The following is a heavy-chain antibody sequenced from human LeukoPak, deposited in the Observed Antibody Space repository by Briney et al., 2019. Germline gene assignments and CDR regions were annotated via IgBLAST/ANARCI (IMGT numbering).Heavy chain of an antibody. Sequence: GGSLRLSCAASGFTFSSYAMHWVRQAPGKGLEWVAVISYDGSNKYYADSVKGRFTISRDNSKNTLYLQMNSLRAEDTAVYYCASSRRWFGEGGQGTLVTVSS. J-gene: IGHJ4*02. CDR3: ASSRRWFGE. V-gene: IGHV3-30-3*01. CDR1: GFTFSSYA. D-gene: IGHD3-10*01. CDR2: ISYDGSNK.